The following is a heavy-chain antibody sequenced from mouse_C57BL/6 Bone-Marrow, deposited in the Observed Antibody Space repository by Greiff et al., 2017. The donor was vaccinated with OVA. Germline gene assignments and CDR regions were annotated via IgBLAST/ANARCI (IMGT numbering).Heavy chain of an antibody. CDR1: GFSLTSYG. D-gene: IGHD2-5*01. CDR3: ARNTHYSNPRAMDY. CDR2: IWSGGST. V-gene: IGHV2-2*01. J-gene: IGHJ4*01. Sequence: VQLQQSGPGLVQPSQSLSITCTVSGFSLTSYGVHWVRQSPGKGLEWLGVIWSGGSTDYNAAFISRLSSSKDNSKSQVFFKMNSLQADDTAIYYCARNTHYSNPRAMDYWGQGTSVTVSS.